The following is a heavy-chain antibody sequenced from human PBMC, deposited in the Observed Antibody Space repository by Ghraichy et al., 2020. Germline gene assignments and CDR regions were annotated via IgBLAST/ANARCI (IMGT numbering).Heavy chain of an antibody. D-gene: IGHD3-22*01. CDR2: TSYDASNK. CDR1: GFTFSRYG. J-gene: IGHJ6*02. Sequence: GESLNISCAASGFTFSRYGMHWVRQAPGKGLEWVAVTSYDASNKFYGGSVQGRFTISRDNSKNTLYLQMNYLRPEDTAVYYYAKERDTSGYYSFRGDYYGMDVWGQGTTVTVSS. V-gene: IGHV3-30*18. CDR3: AKERDTSGYYSFRGDYYGMDV.